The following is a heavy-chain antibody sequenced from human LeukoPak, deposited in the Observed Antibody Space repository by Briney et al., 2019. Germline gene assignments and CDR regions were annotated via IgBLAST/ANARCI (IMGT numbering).Heavy chain of an antibody. CDR2: ISAYNGNT. CDR3: ARDPLMDYGDYYGMDV. D-gene: IGHD4-17*01. J-gene: IGHJ6*02. V-gene: IGHV1-18*04. Sequence: GASVKVSCKASGYTFTGYYMHWVRQAPGQGLEWMGWISAYNGNTNYAQKLQGRVTMTTDTSTSTAYMELRSLRSDDTAVYYCARDPLMDYGDYYGMDVWGQGTTVTVSS. CDR1: GYTFTGYY.